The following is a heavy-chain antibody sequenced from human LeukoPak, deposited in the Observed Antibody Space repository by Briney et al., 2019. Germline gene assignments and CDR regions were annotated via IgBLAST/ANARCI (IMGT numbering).Heavy chain of an antibody. V-gene: IGHV4-4*09. CDR1: GGSISSYY. D-gene: IGHD3-9*01. Sequence: SETLSLTCTVSGGSISSYYWSWIRQPPGKGLEWIGYIYTSGSTNYNPSLKSRVPISVDTSKNQFSLKLSSVTAADTAVYYCASYYDILTGYYTHWGQGTLVNVSS. J-gene: IGHJ4*02. CDR3: ASYYDILTGYYTH. CDR2: IYTSGST.